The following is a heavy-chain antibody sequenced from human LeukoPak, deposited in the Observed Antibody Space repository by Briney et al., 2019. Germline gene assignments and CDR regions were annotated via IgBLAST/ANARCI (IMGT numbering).Heavy chain of an antibody. V-gene: IGHV4-39*07. Sequence: SETLSLTCTVSGGSISSGSYYWSWIRQPPGKGLEWIGEINHSGSTNYNPSLKSRVTISVDTSKNQFSLKLSSVTAADTAVYYCARGRSDIVVVPAATGGPRIDYWGQGTLVTVSS. CDR1: GGSISSGSYY. D-gene: IGHD2-2*01. CDR2: INHSGST. CDR3: ARGRSDIVVVPAATGGPRIDY. J-gene: IGHJ4*02.